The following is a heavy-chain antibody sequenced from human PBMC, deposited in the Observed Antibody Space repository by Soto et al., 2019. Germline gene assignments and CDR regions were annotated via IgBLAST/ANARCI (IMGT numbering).Heavy chain of an antibody. J-gene: IGHJ6*02. V-gene: IGHV3-23*01. CDR2: ISGSGGST. CDR1: GFTFSSYA. CDR3: AKFYYYDSSGYYLSSSGMDV. Sequence: GGSLRLSCAASGFTFSSYAMSWVRQAPGKGLEWVSAISGSGGSTYYADSVKGRFTISRDNSKNTLYLQMNSLRAEDTAVYYCAKFYYYDSSGYYLSSSGMDVWGQGTTVTVSS. D-gene: IGHD3-22*01.